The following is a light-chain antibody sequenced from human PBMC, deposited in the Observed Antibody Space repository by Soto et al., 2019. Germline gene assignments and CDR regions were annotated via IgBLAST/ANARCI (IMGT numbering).Light chain of an antibody. CDR1: ISDVGDYNY. Sequence: QSVLTQPASVSGSPGQSITISCTGTISDVGDYNYVSWYQQHPGKAPKLMIYEVSNRPSGVSNRFSGSKSGNTASLTISGLQAEDEADYYCSSYTSSSTHYVFGTGTKLTVL. V-gene: IGLV2-14*01. CDR2: EVS. CDR3: SSYTSSSTHYV. J-gene: IGLJ1*01.